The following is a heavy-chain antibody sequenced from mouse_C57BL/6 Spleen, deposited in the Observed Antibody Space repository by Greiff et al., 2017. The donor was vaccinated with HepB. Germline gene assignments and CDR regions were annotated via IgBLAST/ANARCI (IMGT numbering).Heavy chain of an antibody. V-gene: IGHV1-52*01. Sequence: VQLQQPGAELVRPGSSVKLSCKASGYTFTSYWMHWVKQRPIQGLEWIGNIDPSDSETHYNQKFKDKATLTVDKSSSTAYMQLSSLTSEDSAVYYCARDGSSYGWFAYWGQGTLVTVSA. CDR1: GYTFTSYW. CDR3: ARDGSSYGWFAY. J-gene: IGHJ3*01. D-gene: IGHD1-1*01. CDR2: IDPSDSET.